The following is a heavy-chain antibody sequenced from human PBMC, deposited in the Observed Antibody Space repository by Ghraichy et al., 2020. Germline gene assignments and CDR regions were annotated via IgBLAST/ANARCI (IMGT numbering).Heavy chain of an antibody. V-gene: IGHV4-39*01. CDR1: GGSISSSSYY. CDR3: ARLIGKRYGDYRLWDY. D-gene: IGHD4-17*01. J-gene: IGHJ4*02. Sequence: SETLSLTCTVSGGSISSSSYYWGWIRQPPGKGLEWIGSIYYSGSTYYNPSLKSRVTISVDTSKNQFSLKLSSVTAADTAVYYCARLIGKRYGDYRLWDYWGQGTLVTVSS. CDR2: IYYSGST.